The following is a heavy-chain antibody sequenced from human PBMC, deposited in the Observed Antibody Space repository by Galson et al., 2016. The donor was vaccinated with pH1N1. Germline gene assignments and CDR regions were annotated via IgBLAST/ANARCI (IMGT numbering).Heavy chain of an antibody. Sequence: SLRLSCAASGLTFKNYAMHWVRQAPGMGLEWVGVISDDGSKTWSRDSLKGRFIVSRDNSKSTLYLQMDSLRGEDSAVYYCTKANAGGTSYIIDYWGQGTLVTVSP. J-gene: IGHJ4*02. V-gene: IGHV3-30*18. CDR1: GLTFKNYA. CDR3: TKANAGGTSYIIDY. D-gene: IGHD1-26*01. CDR2: ISDDGSKT.